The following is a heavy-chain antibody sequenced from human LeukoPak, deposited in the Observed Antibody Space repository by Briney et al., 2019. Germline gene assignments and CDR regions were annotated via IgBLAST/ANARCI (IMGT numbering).Heavy chain of an antibody. J-gene: IGHJ4*02. CDR1: GFTFSSYW. Sequence: GGSLRLSCAASGFTFSSYWMNWVRQAPGKGLEWVANIKQDGSEKYYVDSVKGRFTISRDNAKNSLCLQMNGLRAEDTAVYYCARDRTVDYYYGSGSIDYWGQGTLVTVSS. CDR2: IKQDGSEK. D-gene: IGHD3-10*01. V-gene: IGHV3-7*01. CDR3: ARDRTVDYYYGSGSIDY.